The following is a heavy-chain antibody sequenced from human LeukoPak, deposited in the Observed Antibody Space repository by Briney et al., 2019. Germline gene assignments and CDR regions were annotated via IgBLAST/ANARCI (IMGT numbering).Heavy chain of an antibody. D-gene: IGHD2-2*01. CDR2: IRYDGSNK. CDR1: GFTFSSYG. J-gene: IGHJ6*02. CDR3: AKDLVSIVVVPAAVLYYGMDV. Sequence: GGSLGLSCAASGFTFSSYGMHWVRQAPGKGLEWVAFIRYDGSNKYYADSVKGRFTISRDNSKNTLYLQMNSLRAEDTAVYYCAKDLVSIVVVPAAVLYYGMDVWGQGTTVTVSS. V-gene: IGHV3-30*02.